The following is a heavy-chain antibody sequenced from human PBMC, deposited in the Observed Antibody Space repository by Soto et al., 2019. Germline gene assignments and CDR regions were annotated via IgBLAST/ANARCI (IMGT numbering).Heavy chain of an antibody. CDR2: IFSSGST. CDR3: ARDRYSSGWLDY. D-gene: IGHD6-19*01. V-gene: IGHV4-61*08. CDR1: GGSIKSGGYH. J-gene: IGHJ4*02. Sequence: SETLSLTCTVSGGSIKSGGYHWSWIRQHPVKGLEWIGYIFSSGSTNYNPSLRSRVTISPDTSKNQFSLKLSSVTAADTAVYYCARDRYSSGWLDYWGLGTLVTVSS.